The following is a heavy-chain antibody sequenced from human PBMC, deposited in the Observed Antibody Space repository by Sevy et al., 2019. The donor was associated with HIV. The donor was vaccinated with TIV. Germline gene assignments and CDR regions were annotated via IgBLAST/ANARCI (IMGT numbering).Heavy chain of an antibody. J-gene: IGHJ4*02. CDR1: GFTFSSYS. Sequence: GESLKISCAASGFTFSSYSMNWDRQAPGKGLEWVSSISSSSSYIYYADSVKGRFTISRDNAKNSLYLQMNSLRAEDTAVYYCARAYDYYDSSGYYLYWGQRTLVTVSS. CDR2: ISSSSSYI. V-gene: IGHV3-21*01. D-gene: IGHD3-22*01. CDR3: ARAYDYYDSSGYYLY.